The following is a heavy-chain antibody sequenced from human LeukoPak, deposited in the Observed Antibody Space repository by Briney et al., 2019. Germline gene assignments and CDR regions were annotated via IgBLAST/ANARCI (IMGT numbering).Heavy chain of an antibody. D-gene: IGHD1-1*01. J-gene: IGHJ6*03. V-gene: IGHV4-39*07. CDR1: GGSISSSSYY. CDR2: IYYSGST. Sequence: PSETLSLTCTVSGGSISSSSYYWGWIRQPPGKGLEWIGSIYYSGSTYYNPSLKSRVTISVDTFKNQFSLKLSSVTAADTAVYYCAVNSRLDRDYYYMDVWGKGTTVTVSS. CDR3: AVNSRLDRDYYYMDV.